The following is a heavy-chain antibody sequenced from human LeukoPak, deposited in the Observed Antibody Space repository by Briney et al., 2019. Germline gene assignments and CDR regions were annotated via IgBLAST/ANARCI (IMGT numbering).Heavy chain of an antibody. CDR3: ARDDCSGGSCYFLDY. Sequence: ASVKVSCKASGYRFSDYYIHWVRQAPGQGLEWMGWINPNSGGTNYAQKFRGRVTMTRDTSISTAYMELSRLRSDDTAVYYCARDDCSGGSCYFLDYWGQGTLVTVSS. J-gene: IGHJ4*02. D-gene: IGHD2-15*01. CDR2: INPNSGGT. CDR1: GYRFSDYY. V-gene: IGHV1-2*02.